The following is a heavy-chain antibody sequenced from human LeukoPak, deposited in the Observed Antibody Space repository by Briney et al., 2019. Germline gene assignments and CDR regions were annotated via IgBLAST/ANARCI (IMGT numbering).Heavy chain of an antibody. D-gene: IGHD6-13*01. J-gene: IGHJ3*02. CDR1: GFTFSSYW. Sequence: GGSLRLSCAASGFTFSSYWMSWVRQAPGKGLEWVSVIYSGGSTYYADSVKGRFTISRDNSKNTLYLQMNSLRAEDTAVYYYARGPSVGQQLVPGFDDIWGQGTMVTVSS. V-gene: IGHV3-66*01. CDR3: ARGPSVGQQLVPGFDDI. CDR2: IYSGGST.